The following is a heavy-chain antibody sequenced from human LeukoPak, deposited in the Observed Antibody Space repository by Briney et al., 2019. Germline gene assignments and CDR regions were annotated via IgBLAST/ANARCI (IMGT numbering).Heavy chain of an antibody. CDR1: GFTFSIAW. V-gene: IGHV3-15*01. Sequence: GGSLRLSCAASGFTFSIAWMTWVRRAPGKGLEWVGRIKSSKDGGTTDYAAPVKGRFSISRDDSRNTLYLQMNNLKSEDTAVYYCTTLNLAAGAPWGQGTLVTVS. CDR3: TTLNLAAGAP. D-gene: IGHD6-13*01. J-gene: IGHJ5*02. CDR2: IKSSKDGGTT.